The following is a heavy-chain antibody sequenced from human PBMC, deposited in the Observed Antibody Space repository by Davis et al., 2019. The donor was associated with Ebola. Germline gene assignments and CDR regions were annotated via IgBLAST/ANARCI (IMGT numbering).Heavy chain of an antibody. J-gene: IGHJ5*02. CDR1: GFVFNDYW. CDR3: AKDSGWQMSP. CDR2: IKQDGSDK. Sequence: GESLKISCVTSGFVFNDYWMSWVRQAPGKGPEWVGKIKQDGSDKYYGDFVKGRLTISRDNAENSVFLQMDNLRVEDTAVYYCAKDSGWQMSPWGQGTLVTVSS. V-gene: IGHV3-7*01. D-gene: IGHD6-19*01.